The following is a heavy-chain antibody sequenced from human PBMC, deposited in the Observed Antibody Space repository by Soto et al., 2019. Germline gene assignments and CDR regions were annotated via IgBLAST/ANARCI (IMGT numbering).Heavy chain of an antibody. V-gene: IGHV1-3*01. CDR1: GYTFTTPT. Sequence: QVQLVQSGAEVKKPGASVKVSCMASGYTFTTPTMHWVRQAPGQRLEWKGYIKAGNGNTKYSQNFQGRVTITRDTSASTAYMELSSLTSEDTAVYYCARGKDYSTSFDCWGQGTLVTVSS. CDR3: ARGKDYSTSFDC. CDR2: IKAGNGNT. J-gene: IGHJ4*02. D-gene: IGHD4-4*01.